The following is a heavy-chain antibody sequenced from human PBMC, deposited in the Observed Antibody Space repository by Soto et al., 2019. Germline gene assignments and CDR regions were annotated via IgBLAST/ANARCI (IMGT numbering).Heavy chain of an antibody. CDR1: GGTFSSYT. V-gene: IGHV1-69*02. Sequence: QVQLVQSGAEVKKPGSSVKVSCKASGGTFSSYTISWVRQAPGQGLEWMGRIIPILGIANYAQKLQGRVTITEDKSTSTAYMELSSLRSEDTAVYYCARGIPRYCSGGSCSISGYWGQGTLVTVSS. CDR2: IIPILGIA. D-gene: IGHD2-15*01. CDR3: ARGIPRYCSGGSCSISGY. J-gene: IGHJ4*02.